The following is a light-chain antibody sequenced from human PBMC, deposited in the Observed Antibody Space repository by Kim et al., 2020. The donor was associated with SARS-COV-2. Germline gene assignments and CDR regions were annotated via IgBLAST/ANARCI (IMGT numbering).Light chain of an antibody. V-gene: IGLV2-14*01. J-gene: IGLJ3*02. CDR1: SSDVGDYNY. CDR2: EVT. Sequence: QSALTQPASVSGSPGQSITISCTGRSSDVGDYNYVSWFQQHPGKAPKLMIYEVTNRPSGVSNRFSGSKSGNTASLTISGLQAEDEANYYCSSYASRGTLVFGGGTQLTVL. CDR3: SSYASRGTLV.